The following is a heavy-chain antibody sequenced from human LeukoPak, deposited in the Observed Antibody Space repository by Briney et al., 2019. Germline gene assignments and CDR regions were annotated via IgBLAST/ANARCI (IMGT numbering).Heavy chain of an antibody. CDR1: GGSISSGGYS. CDR2: IYHSGST. J-gene: IGHJ5*02. CDR3: ARDLRRSGSFVYWFDP. D-gene: IGHD2-15*01. V-gene: IGHV4-30-2*01. Sequence: PSQTLSLTCAVSGGSISSGGYSWSWIRQPPGKGLEWIGYIYHSGSTYYNPSLKSRVTISVDRSKNQFSLKLSSVTAADTAVYYCARDLRRSGSFVYWFDPWGQGTLVTVTS.